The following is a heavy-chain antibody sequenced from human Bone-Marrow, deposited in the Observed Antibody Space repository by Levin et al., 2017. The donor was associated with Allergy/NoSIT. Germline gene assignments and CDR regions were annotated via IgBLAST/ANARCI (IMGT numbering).Heavy chain of an antibody. V-gene: IGHV1-18*01. D-gene: IGHD2-2*01. Sequence: GESLKISCKASGYTFTSYGISWVRQAPGQGLEWMGWISAYNGNTNYAQKLQGRVTMTTDTSTSTAYMELRSLRSDDTAVYYCARWYRVVPAAMRYYYYYMDVWGKGTTVTVSS. CDR2: ISAYNGNT. J-gene: IGHJ6*03. CDR1: GYTFTSYG. CDR3: ARWYRVVPAAMRYYYYYMDV.